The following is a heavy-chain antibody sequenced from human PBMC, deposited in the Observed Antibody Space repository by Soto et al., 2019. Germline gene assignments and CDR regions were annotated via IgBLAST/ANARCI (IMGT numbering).Heavy chain of an antibody. CDR2: ISHIGSV. J-gene: IGHJ4*02. V-gene: IGHV4-4*02. CDR1: GVSICSNYY. D-gene: IGHD6-19*01. CDR3: ARSFGWYAIDN. Sequence: QVLLQESGPGLVQPSGTLSLSCVVSGVSICSNYYWGWVRQPPGKGLEWLGDISHIGSVNYNPSLKSRVTISMYKSQDQFSLKVNSVTAADTAVYYCARSFGWYAIDNWGQGTLLIVSS.